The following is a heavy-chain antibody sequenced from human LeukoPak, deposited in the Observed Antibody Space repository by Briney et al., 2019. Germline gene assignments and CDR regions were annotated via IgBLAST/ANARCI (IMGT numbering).Heavy chain of an antibody. Sequence: SEILSLTCTVSGGSISSSSYYRGWIRQPPGKGLEWIGSIYYSGSTYYNPSLKSRVTISVDTSKNQFSLKLSSVTAADTAVYYCARHSGWYNYYFDYWGQGTLVTVSS. CDR3: ARHSGWYNYYFDY. V-gene: IGHV4-39*01. J-gene: IGHJ4*02. CDR2: IYYSGST. CDR1: GGSISSSSYY. D-gene: IGHD6-19*01.